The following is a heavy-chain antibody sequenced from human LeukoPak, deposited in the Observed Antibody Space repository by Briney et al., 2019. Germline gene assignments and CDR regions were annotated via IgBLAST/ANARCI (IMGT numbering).Heavy chain of an antibody. CDR1: GYTFTGYY. D-gene: IGHD3-10*01. CDR3: ARDIGSGSYPLYYYYYYMDV. CDR2: INPNSGGT. Sequence: ASVKVSCKASGYTFTGYYMHWVRQAPGQGLEWMGWINPNSGGTNYAQKFQGRVTMTRDTSISTAYMELSRLRSDDTAVYYCARDIGSGSYPLYYYYYYMDVWGKGTTVTISS. V-gene: IGHV1-2*02. J-gene: IGHJ6*03.